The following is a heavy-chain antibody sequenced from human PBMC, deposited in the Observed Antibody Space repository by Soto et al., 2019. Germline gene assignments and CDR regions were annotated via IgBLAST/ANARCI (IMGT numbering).Heavy chain of an antibody. J-gene: IGHJ4*02. CDR3: AWSGRGGALNFDY. Sequence: GGSLRLSCAASRFTFSTYWMSWVRQAPGKGLEWVANIKQDGSEKYYVDSVKGRFNISRDNAKNSLYLQMNSLRVEDTAVYYCAWSGRGGALNFDYWGQGTLVTVSS. CDR1: RFTFSTYW. D-gene: IGHD3-10*01. V-gene: IGHV3-7*03. CDR2: IKQDGSEK.